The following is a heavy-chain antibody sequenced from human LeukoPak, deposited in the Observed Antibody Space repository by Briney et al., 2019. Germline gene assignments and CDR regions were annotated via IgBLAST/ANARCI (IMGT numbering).Heavy chain of an antibody. Sequence: HAGGSLRLSCAASGFTLSSHWMHWVRQVPGKGLLWVSRMNSEGTGTTYADSVKGRFTISRDNAKNTLFLQMNSLRAEDTAVYYCARDGRDGYNFNYNHAMDVWGQGTTVTVSS. CDR1: GFTLSSHW. V-gene: IGHV3-74*01. D-gene: IGHD5-24*01. J-gene: IGHJ6*02. CDR2: MNSEGTGT. CDR3: ARDGRDGYNFNYNHAMDV.